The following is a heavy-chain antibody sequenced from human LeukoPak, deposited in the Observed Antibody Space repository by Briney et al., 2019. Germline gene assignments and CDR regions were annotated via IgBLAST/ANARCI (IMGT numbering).Heavy chain of an antibody. D-gene: IGHD7-27*01. J-gene: IGHJ5*02. CDR3: ARDRAGAQNWVAFDP. CDR2: IYADGTT. CDR1: GFTVSNDY. Sequence: PGGSLRLSCAASGFTVSNDYMAWVRQDPGKGLEWVSLIYADGTTFYTDSVKGRFTMSRDNFKNTLYLQMNSLRPEDTALYYCARDRAGAQNWVAFDPWGQGTLVTVSS. V-gene: IGHV3-66*02.